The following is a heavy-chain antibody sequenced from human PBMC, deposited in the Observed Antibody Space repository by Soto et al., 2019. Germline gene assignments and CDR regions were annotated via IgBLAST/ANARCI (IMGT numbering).Heavy chain of an antibody. CDR1: GFIFSSYA. Sequence: PGGSLRLSCAASGFIFSSYAMSWVRQAPGKGLEWVSAISGSGGSTYYADSVKGRFTISRDNSKNTLYLQMNSLRAEDTAVYYCAKWGDEDIVVVPAARVDYYYYYMDVWGKGTTVTVSS. V-gene: IGHV3-23*01. D-gene: IGHD2-2*01. CDR3: AKWGDEDIVVVPAARVDYYYYYMDV. CDR2: ISGSGGST. J-gene: IGHJ6*03.